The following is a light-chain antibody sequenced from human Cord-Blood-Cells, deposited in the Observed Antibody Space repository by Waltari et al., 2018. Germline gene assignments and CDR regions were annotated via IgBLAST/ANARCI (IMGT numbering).Light chain of an antibody. Sequence: QSALPQPRSVSGSPGQSVTISCTGTSRAGGGYNYVSRYQQHPSKTPKLMIYDVSKRPSGVPDRFSDSKSGNTASLTISGLQAEDEADYYCCSYAGSYTLYVFGTGTKVTVL. V-gene: IGLV2-11*01. CDR1: SRAGGGYNY. CDR3: CSYAGSYTLYV. J-gene: IGLJ1*01. CDR2: DVS.